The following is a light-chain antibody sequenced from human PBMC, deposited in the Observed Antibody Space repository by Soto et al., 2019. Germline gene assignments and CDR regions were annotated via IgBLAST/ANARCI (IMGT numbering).Light chain of an antibody. CDR3: QQYGNSPWT. J-gene: IGKJ1*01. CDR1: QSVSSSY. CDR2: GAS. V-gene: IGKV3-20*01. Sequence: EIVLTQSPGNLSLSPGERSTLACRASQSVSSSYLAWYQQKPGQAPRLLIYGASSRATGIPDRFSGTWSGTDFTLTISRLEPEDFAVYYCQQYGNSPWTFGQGTKVEIK.